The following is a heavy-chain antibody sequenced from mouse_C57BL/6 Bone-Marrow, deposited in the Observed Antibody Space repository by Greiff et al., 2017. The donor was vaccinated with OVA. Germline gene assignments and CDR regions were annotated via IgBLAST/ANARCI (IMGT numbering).Heavy chain of an antibody. CDR3: ARWTTVVAPYYFDY. V-gene: IGHV1-72*01. D-gene: IGHD1-1*01. CDR1: GYTFTSYW. CDR2: IDPNSGGT. Sequence: QVQLQQPGAELVKPGASVKLSCKASGYTFTSYWMHWVKQRPGRGLEWIGRIDPNSGGTNYNEKFKSKATLTVDKPSSTAYMQLSSLTSEDSAGYYCARWTTVVAPYYFDYGGQGTTLTVSS. J-gene: IGHJ2*01.